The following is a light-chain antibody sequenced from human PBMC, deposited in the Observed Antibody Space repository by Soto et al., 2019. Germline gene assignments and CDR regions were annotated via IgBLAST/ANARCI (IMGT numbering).Light chain of an antibody. CDR3: QQRGDWPT. Sequence: EIVLTQSPATLSLPPGERATLSCRASQSVSSYLAWYQQKPGQAPRLLIYDASNRATGIPARFSGSGSGTDFTLTISSLEPEDFAVYYCQQRGDWPTFGGGTKVEIK. CDR2: DAS. J-gene: IGKJ4*01. V-gene: IGKV3-11*01. CDR1: QSVSSY.